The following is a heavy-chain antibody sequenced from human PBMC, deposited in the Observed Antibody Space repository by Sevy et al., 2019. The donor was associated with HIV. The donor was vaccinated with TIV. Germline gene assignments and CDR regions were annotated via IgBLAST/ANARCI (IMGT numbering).Heavy chain of an antibody. CDR2: IYYSGST. J-gene: IGHJ6*02. Sequence: SETLSLTCTVSGGSMNNYYWTWVRQAPGKGLEWIGFIYYSGSTNYNPSLNSRVTISVDLSKNELSLKLSSVTAADTAVYYCARLPDWDVWGHGTTVTVS. CDR1: GGSMNNYY. D-gene: IGHD2-15*01. V-gene: IGHV4-59*01. CDR3: ARLPDWDV.